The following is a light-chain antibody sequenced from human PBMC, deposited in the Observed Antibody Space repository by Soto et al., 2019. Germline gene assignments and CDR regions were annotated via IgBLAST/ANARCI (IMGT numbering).Light chain of an antibody. CDR3: QQYGDSPQT. Sequence: EIVLTQSPGTLSLSPGERATLSCRASQSVTSAYLAWYQQKRGQAPRLLIFGASTRAAGIPDRFSGRGSGTVFTLTISRLEPEDFAVYYCQQYGDSPQTFGQGTKVEIK. CDR2: GAS. J-gene: IGKJ1*01. V-gene: IGKV3-20*01. CDR1: QSVTSAY.